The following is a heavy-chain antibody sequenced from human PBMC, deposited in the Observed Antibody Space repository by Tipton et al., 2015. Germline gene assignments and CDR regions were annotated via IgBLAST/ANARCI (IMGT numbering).Heavy chain of an antibody. Sequence: TLSLTCTVSGGSISNSNYYWGWIRQPPGKGLEWIGSLSYSGKTDYNPPLRSRVTISVDTSKNQFSLRLSSVTAADTAVYYCARSLFPETAGRENWFDPWGQGTLVTVSS. CDR3: ARSLFPETAGRENWFDP. D-gene: IGHD6-13*01. V-gene: IGHV4-39*01. J-gene: IGHJ5*02. CDR2: LSYSGKT. CDR1: GGSISNSNYY.